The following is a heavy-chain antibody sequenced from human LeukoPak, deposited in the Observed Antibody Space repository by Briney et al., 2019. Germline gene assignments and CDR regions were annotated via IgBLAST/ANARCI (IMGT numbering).Heavy chain of an antibody. CDR2: INHSGST. J-gene: IGHJ6*03. V-gene: IGHV4-34*01. CDR1: GGSFSGYY. CDR3: ARATSSSWGLYYYYYYMDV. D-gene: IGHD6-13*01. Sequence: SETLSLTCAVYGGSFSGYYWSWIRQPPGKGLEWIGEINHSGSTNYNPSLKSRVTISVDTSKNQFSLKLSSVTAADTAVYYCARATSSSWGLYYYYYYMDVWGKGTTATVSS.